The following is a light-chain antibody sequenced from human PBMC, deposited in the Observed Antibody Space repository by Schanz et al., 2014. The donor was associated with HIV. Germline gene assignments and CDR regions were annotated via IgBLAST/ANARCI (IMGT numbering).Light chain of an antibody. CDR2: AAS. Sequence: DIQLTQSPSFLSASVGDRVTITCRASQGISNSLAWYQQRPGKAPKVLIYAASTLQRGVPSRFSGSGSGTEFTLTISSLQPGDFATYYCLQYNDDVYTFGQGTKLEIK. CDR3: LQYNDDVYT. CDR1: QGISNS. V-gene: IGKV1-9*01. J-gene: IGKJ2*01.